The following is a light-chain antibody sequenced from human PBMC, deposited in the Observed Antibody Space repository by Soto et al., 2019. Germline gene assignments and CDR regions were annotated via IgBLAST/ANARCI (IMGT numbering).Light chain of an antibody. J-gene: IGKJ5*01. CDR3: QQRSNWPPEIT. CDR2: GAS. CDR1: QSLSSNY. Sequence: EIVFTHSPVTLSLSPGERANRSCRASQSLSSNYLAWYQQRPGQAPRLLIYGASTRATGIPDRFSGSGSGTDSTLTITRLEPEDFAVYYCQQRSNWPPEITFGQGTRREIK. V-gene: IGKV3D-20*02.